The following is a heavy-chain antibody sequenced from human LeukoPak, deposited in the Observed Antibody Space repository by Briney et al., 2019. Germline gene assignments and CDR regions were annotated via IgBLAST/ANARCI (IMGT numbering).Heavy chain of an antibody. D-gene: IGHD5-24*01. V-gene: IGHV4-59*12. J-gene: IGHJ4*02. CDR1: GGSISSYY. CDR2: IYYSGST. CDR3: ARSDGYNPIDY. Sequence: PSETLSLTCTVSGGSISSYYWSWIRQPPGKGLEWIGYIYYSGSTNSNPSLKSRVTISVDTSKNQFSLKLSSVTAADTAVYYCARSDGYNPIDYWGQGTLVTVSS.